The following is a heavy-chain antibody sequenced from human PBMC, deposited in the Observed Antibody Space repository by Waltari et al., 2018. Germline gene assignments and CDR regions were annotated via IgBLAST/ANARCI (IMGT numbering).Heavy chain of an antibody. J-gene: IGHJ6*02. V-gene: IGHV4-34*01. CDR1: GGSFSGYY. CDR3: ARGSLCMDV. D-gene: IGHD3-10*01. CDR2: INHSGST. Sequence: QVQLQQWGAGLLKPSETLSLTCAVYGGSFSGYYWSWIRQPPGKGLEWIGEINHSGSTNYSPSLKSRVTISVDPSKNQFSLKLGAVTAADTAVYYCARGSLCMDVWGQGTTVTVSS.